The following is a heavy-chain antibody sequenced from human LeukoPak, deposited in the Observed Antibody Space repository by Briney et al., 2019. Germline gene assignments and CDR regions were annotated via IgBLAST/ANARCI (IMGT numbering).Heavy chain of an antibody. J-gene: IGHJ4*02. CDR3: ANYGSVSYFAY. D-gene: IGHD3-10*01. Sequence: GGSLRLSCSASGFIFSNYGMHWVRQAPGKGLEWVALISYDGSNKYYADSVKGRFTISRDNSKNTLYLQMISLRAEDTAVYYCANYGSVSYFAYWGQGTLVTVSS. V-gene: IGHV3-30*18. CDR1: GFIFSNYG. CDR2: ISYDGSNK.